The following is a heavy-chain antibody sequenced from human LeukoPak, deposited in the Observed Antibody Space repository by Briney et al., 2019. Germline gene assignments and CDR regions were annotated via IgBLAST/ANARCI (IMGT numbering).Heavy chain of an antibody. D-gene: IGHD6-19*01. CDR2: IIPIFGTA. Sequence: SVKVSCKASGGTFSSYAISWVRQAPGQGLEWMGGIIPIFGTATYAQKFQGRVTITADKSTSTAYMELSSLRSEDTAVYYCAIAVAGTGHFDYWGQGTLVTVSS. CDR1: GGTFSSYA. CDR3: AIAVAGTGHFDY. V-gene: IGHV1-69*06. J-gene: IGHJ4*02.